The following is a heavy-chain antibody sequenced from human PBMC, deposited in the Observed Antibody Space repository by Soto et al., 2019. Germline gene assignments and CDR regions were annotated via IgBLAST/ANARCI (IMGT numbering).Heavy chain of an antibody. CDR3: NV. V-gene: IGHV4-39*01. J-gene: IGHJ6*02. CDR2: IYSSEDT. Sequence: TLSITCTVSGCSASSNDYSWGWIRQSPGKGLEWIGTIYSSEDTHYNPSLLSRVTISVDTSMSEFSLRLRSVTAADTAVYGMNVWGQGNKVAVSS. CDR1: GCSASSNDYS.